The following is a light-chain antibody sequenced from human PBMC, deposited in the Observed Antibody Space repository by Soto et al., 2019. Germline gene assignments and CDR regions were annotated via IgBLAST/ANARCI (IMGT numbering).Light chain of an antibody. CDR3: AAWDDRLSGWV. V-gene: IGLV1-47*02. CDR2: SNN. CDR1: SSNIGSNY. Sequence: QSVLTQPPSASGTPGQRVTISFSGSSSNIGSNYVYWYQQLPGTAPKLLIYSNNQRPSGVPVRFSGSKSGTSASLAISGLRSEDEADYYCAAWDDRLSGWVLGGGTQLTV. J-gene: IGLJ3*02.